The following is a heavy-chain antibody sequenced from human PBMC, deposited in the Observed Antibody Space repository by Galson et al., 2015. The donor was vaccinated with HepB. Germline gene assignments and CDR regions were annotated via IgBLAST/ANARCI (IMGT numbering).Heavy chain of an antibody. CDR2: INTNTGNP. J-gene: IGHJ5*02. V-gene: IGHV7-4-1*02. Sequence: SVKVSCKASGYTFISYAMNWVRQAPGQGLEWMGWINTNTGNPTYAQGFIGRFVFSLDTSVSTAYLQISSLKAEDTAVYYCARSWYSSGRRFDPWGQGTLVTVSS. CDR1: GYTFISYA. D-gene: IGHD6-19*01. CDR3: ARSWYSSGRRFDP.